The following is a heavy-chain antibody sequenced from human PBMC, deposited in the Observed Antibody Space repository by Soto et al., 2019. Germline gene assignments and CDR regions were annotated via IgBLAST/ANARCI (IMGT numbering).Heavy chain of an antibody. CDR3: TRQTDAVQWLVVPTDYNFDY. D-gene: IGHD6-19*01. Sequence: GGSLRLSCAASGLTFGGSATHWVRQAYGKGLEWVGHIRSKTNSYATAYAESVKGRFTISRDDSMNTAYLQMNSLKTEDTAVYFCTRQTDAVQWLVVPTDYNFDYWGQGTLVTVSS. CDR1: GLTFGGSA. J-gene: IGHJ4*02. V-gene: IGHV3-73*01. CDR2: IRSKTNSYAT.